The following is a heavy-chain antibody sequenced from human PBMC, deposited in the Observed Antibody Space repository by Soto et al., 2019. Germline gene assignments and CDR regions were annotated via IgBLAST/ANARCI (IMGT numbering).Heavy chain of an antibody. V-gene: IGHV4-61*01. J-gene: IGHJ4*02. CDR1: GGSVNNKTYY. Sequence: PSETLSLTCSVSGGSVNNKTYYWSWIRQPPGKRLEWIGYVYYSGTTNYNPSLKSRVTISIDMSKNQFSLRLSSVTAADTAVYYCVRDGSSGWHFDSWGQGTLVTVS. D-gene: IGHD6-19*01. CDR3: VRDGSSGWHFDS. CDR2: VYYSGTT.